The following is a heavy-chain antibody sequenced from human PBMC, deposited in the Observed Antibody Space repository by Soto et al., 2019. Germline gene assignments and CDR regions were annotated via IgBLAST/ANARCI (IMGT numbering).Heavy chain of an antibody. Sequence: QVQLQESGPGLVKPSQTLSLTCTVSGASISSGAYYWSWIRQHPVKGLEWIGYVYYSGSTYYNPSLNSRLTISVDTSQNRFSLKLTSVTAADTAVYYCARWGRSVGLDFWGQGTLVTVSS. D-gene: IGHD1-26*01. J-gene: IGHJ4*02. CDR3: ARWGRSVGLDF. V-gene: IGHV4-31*03. CDR2: VYYSGST. CDR1: GASISSGAYY.